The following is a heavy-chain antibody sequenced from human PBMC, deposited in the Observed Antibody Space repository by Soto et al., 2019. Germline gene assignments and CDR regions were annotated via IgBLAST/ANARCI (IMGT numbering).Heavy chain of an antibody. V-gene: IGHV1-2*02. J-gene: IGHJ6*02. Sequence: GASVKVSCKASGYTFTGYYMHWVRQAPGQGLEWMGWINPNSGGTNYAQKFQGRVTMTRDTSISTAYMELSRLRSDDTAVYYCARDSFGVVYGMDVWGQGTTVTVSS. CDR2: INPNSGGT. D-gene: IGHD3-3*01. CDR1: GYTFTGYY. CDR3: ARDSFGVVYGMDV.